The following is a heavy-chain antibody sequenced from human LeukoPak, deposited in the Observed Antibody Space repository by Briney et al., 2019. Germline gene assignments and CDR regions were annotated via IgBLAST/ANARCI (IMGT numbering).Heavy chain of an antibody. CDR3: ARQVGATYFDY. Sequence: SETLSLTCTVSGGSISSSSYYWGWVRQPPGKGLEWIGSIYYSGSTYYNPSLKSRVTISVDTSKNQFSLKLSSVTAADTAVYYCARQVGATYFDYWGQGTLVTVSS. V-gene: IGHV4-39*01. CDR2: IYYSGST. D-gene: IGHD1-26*01. J-gene: IGHJ4*02. CDR1: GGSISSSSYY.